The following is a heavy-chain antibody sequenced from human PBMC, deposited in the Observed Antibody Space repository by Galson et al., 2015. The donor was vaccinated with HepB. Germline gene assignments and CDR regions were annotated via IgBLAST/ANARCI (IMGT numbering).Heavy chain of an antibody. V-gene: IGHV3-15*01. D-gene: IGHD2-2*01. Sequence: SLRLSCAASGLTFTKARMTWVRQAPGKALEWVGRIKDKSDGETADYAAPVKGRFTMSRDDSKSMVFLQMNSLKREDTAVYFCTTDRVGFLLGGEVGIVPAAFWGQGALVTVSS. CDR3: TTDRVGFLLGGEVGIVPAAF. CDR2: IKDKSDGETA. CDR1: GLTFTKAR. J-gene: IGHJ4*02.